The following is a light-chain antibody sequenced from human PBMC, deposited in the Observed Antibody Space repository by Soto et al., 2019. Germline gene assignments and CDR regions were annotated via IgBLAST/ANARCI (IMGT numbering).Light chain of an antibody. CDR3: QNYDSSPYT. CDR1: QSVASNS. J-gene: IGKJ2*01. Sequence: ETVLTQSPGTLSLSPGETATLSCRASQSVASNSLAWYQQKPGQAPRLLVYGASGRATDIPDRFSGRGSGTDFTLTINRLEPGDFAVYYCQNYDSSPYTFGQGTKLEIK. CDR2: GAS. V-gene: IGKV3-20*01.